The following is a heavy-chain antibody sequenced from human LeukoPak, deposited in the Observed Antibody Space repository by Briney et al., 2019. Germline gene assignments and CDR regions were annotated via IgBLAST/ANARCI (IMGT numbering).Heavy chain of an antibody. CDR1: GFTFSSYA. J-gene: IGHJ4*02. V-gene: IGHV3-30-3*01. Sequence: PGRSLRLSCAASGFTFSSYAMHWVRQAPGKGLERVAVISYDGSNKYYADSVKGRFTISRDNSKNTLYLQMNSLRAEDTAVYYCARDRLGYYDFWSGHIDYWGQGTLVTVSS. CDR3: ARDRLGYYDFWSGHIDY. D-gene: IGHD3-3*01. CDR2: ISYDGSNK.